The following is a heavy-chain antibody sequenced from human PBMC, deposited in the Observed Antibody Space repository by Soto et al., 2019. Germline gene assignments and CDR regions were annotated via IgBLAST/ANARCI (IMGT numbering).Heavy chain of an antibody. CDR1: GYTFTSYY. CDR3: ARDQGGYKRYYYYGMDV. CDR2: INPSGGST. Sequence: GASVKVSCKASGYTFTSYYMHWVRQAPGQGLEWMGIINPSGGSTSYAQKFQGRVTMTRDTSTSTVYMELSSLRSEDTAVYYCARDQGGYKRYYYYGMDVWGQGTTVTVSS. D-gene: IGHD5-12*01. V-gene: IGHV1-46*01. J-gene: IGHJ6*02.